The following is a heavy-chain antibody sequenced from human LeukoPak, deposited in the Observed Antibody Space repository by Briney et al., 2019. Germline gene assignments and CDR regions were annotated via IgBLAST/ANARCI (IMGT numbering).Heavy chain of an antibody. D-gene: IGHD5-18*01. J-gene: IGHJ4*02. CDR1: GFTFSSYS. CDR2: ISSSRSYI. CDR3: ARRATTERGHSYGLDY. Sequence: PGGSLRLSCAASGFTFSSYSMNWVRQGPGKGLEWVSSISSSRSYIYYADSVKGRFTISRDNAKNSLYLQMNRLRAEDTAVYYCARRATTERGHSYGLDYWGQGTLVTVSS. V-gene: IGHV3-21*01.